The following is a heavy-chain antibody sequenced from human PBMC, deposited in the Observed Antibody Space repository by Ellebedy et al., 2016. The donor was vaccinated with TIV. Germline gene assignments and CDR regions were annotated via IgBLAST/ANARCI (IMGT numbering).Heavy chain of an antibody. V-gene: IGHV3-49*03. CDR2: VRRKPIGWTT. CDR1: GFPFGDSV. CDR3: TKDPGIAGAGLPNYFDY. D-gene: IGHD6-19*01. Sequence: GGSLRLSXSASGFPFGDSVLSWIRQAPGKGMEWVGFVRRKPIGWTTEYAASVKGRFTISRDDSKSIAYLQMNSLKTEDTAVYYCTKDPGIAGAGLPNYFDYWGQGTLVTVSS. J-gene: IGHJ4*02.